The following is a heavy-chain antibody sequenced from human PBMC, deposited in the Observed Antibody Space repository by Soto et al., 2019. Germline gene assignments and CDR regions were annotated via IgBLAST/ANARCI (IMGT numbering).Heavy chain of an antibody. CDR1: GYSFTSYW. J-gene: IGHJ6*02. CDR3: ARQVVVPAALVGMDV. Sequence: GESLKISCKGSGYSFTSYWISWVRQMPGKGLEWMGRIDPSDSYTNYSPSFQGHVTISADKSISTAYLQWSSLKASDTAMYYCARQVVVPAALVGMDVWGQGTTVTVSS. CDR2: IDPSDSYT. D-gene: IGHD2-2*01. V-gene: IGHV5-10-1*01.